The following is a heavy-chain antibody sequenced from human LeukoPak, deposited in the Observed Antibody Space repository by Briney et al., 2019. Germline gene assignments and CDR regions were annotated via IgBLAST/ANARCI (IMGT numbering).Heavy chain of an antibody. D-gene: IGHD3-10*01. J-gene: IGHJ4*02. CDR2: VKQDGSER. CDR1: GFISSSYW. V-gene: IGHV3-7*01. CDR3: ARDLMVRGVIITHDY. Sequence: GGSLRLSCAASGFISSSYWMSWVRQAPGKGLEWVANVKQDGSERYYGDSVNGRFTISRDNSENTLYLQMNSLRAEDTAVYYCARDLMVRGVIITHDYWGQGTLVTVS.